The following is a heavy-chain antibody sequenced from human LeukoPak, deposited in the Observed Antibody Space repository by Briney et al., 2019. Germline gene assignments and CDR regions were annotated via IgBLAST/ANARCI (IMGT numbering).Heavy chain of an antibody. Sequence: KSGGSLRLSCAASGFTFSSYSMNWVRQAPGKGLEWVSSISSSSSYIYYADSVKGRFTIPRDNAKNSLYLQMNSLRAEDTAVYYCARFSDTAMVIDYWGQGTLVTVSS. D-gene: IGHD5-18*01. CDR1: GFTFSSYS. CDR2: ISSSSSYI. J-gene: IGHJ4*02. V-gene: IGHV3-21*01. CDR3: ARFSDTAMVIDY.